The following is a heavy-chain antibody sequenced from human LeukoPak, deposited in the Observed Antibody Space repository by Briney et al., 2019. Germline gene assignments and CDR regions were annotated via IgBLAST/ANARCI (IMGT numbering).Heavy chain of an antibody. V-gene: IGHV3-7*01. CDR2: IKQDGSEK. CDR3: ARDRSIPPRPPYYYYGMDV. Sequence: PGGSLRLSCAASGFTFSSYWMSWVRQAPGKGLEWVANIKQDGSEKYYVDSVKGRFTISRDNAKNSLYLQMNSLRAEDTAVYYCARDRSIPPRPPYYYYGMDVWGQGTTVTVSS. CDR1: GFTFSSYW. D-gene: IGHD6-6*01. J-gene: IGHJ6*02.